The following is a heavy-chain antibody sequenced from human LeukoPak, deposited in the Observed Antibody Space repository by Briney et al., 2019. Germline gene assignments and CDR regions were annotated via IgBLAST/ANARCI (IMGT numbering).Heavy chain of an antibody. D-gene: IGHD6-19*01. CDR1: GGTFSSYA. V-gene: IGHV1-69*13. Sequence: SVKVSCKASGGTFSSYAISWVRQAPGQGLEWMGGIIPIFGTANYAQKFQGRVTITADESTSTAYMELSSLRSEDTAVYCCARGLAVAGYYYYGMDVWGQGTTVTVSS. CDR2: IIPIFGTA. J-gene: IGHJ6*02. CDR3: ARGLAVAGYYYYGMDV.